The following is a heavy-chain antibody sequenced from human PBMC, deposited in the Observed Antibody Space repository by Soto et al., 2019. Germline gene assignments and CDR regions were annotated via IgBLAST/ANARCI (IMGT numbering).Heavy chain of an antibody. V-gene: IGHV3-21*01. CDR1: GFTFSAYN. J-gene: IGHJ5*02. Sequence: GSLRLSCAASGFTFSAYNMNWVRQAPGKGLEWVSSISSSSSSIYYADPVKGRFTISRDNAKTSLYLQMNSLRAEDTAVYYCARADYYDSSAYYFSGWFDPWGQGTLVTVSS. CDR2: ISSSSSSI. D-gene: IGHD3-22*01. CDR3: ARADYYDSSAYYFSGWFDP.